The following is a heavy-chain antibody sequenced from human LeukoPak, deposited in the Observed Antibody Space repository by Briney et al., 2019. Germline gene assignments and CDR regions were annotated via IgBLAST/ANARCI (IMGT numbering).Heavy chain of an antibody. CDR1: GDSISTTTW. Sequence: SETLSLTCAVSGDSISTTTWWTWVRQSPGRGLEWIGEVYHRGATNYNPSLKSRVTMSVDNSKNQFSLKLNSVTAADTAVYFCARRNYYDSTGYYAYWGQEILVTVSS. D-gene: IGHD3-22*01. CDR2: VYHRGAT. J-gene: IGHJ4*02. CDR3: ARRNYYDSTGYYAY. V-gene: IGHV4-4*02.